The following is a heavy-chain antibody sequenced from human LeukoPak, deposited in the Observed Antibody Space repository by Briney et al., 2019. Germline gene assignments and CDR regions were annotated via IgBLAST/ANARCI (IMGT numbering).Heavy chain of an antibody. CDR2: ISGSADNT. CDR1: GFTLSSYA. Sequence: SGGSLRLSCTASGFTLSSYAMSWVRQAPGEGLEWVSTISGSADNTNYAEAVKGRFTISRDNTKNTLYLRMNSLRAEDTAVYYCAKSSYYDTSGYYREYYFDYWGQGTLVTVSS. D-gene: IGHD3-22*01. J-gene: IGHJ4*02. CDR3: AKSSYYDTSGYYREYYFDY. V-gene: IGHV3-23*01.